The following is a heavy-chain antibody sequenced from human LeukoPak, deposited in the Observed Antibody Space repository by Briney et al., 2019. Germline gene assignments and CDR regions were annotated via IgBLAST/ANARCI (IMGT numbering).Heavy chain of an antibody. CDR1: GGSFSGYY. CDR3: ARVLYCSSTSCEPSGYDY. J-gene: IGHJ4*02. Sequence: SETLSLTCAVYGGSFSGYYWSWIRQPPGKGLEWIGEINHSGSTNYNPSLKSRVTISVDTSKNQFSLKLSSVTAADTAVYYCARVLYCSSTSCEPSGYDYWGQGTLVTVSS. D-gene: IGHD2-2*01. V-gene: IGHV4-34*01. CDR2: INHSGST.